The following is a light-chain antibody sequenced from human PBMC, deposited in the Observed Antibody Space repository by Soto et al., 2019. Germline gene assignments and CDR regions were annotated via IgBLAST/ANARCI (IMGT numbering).Light chain of an antibody. J-gene: IGKJ1*01. CDR3: QQYNPSRT. Sequence: DIQMTQSPSTLSASVGDRVTITCRASQSISSWLAWYQQKPGKAPKLLIYKASSLESGVPSRFSGSGSGTEFTLTISSLQPDDCATYYCQQYNPSRTCGQGTKVEIK. V-gene: IGKV1-5*03. CDR2: KAS. CDR1: QSISSW.